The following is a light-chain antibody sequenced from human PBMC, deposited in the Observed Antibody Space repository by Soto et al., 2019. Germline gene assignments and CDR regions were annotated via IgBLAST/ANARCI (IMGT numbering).Light chain of an antibody. J-gene: IGKJ2*01. CDR1: QSIDNW. CDR3: QHYNGYPYT. V-gene: IGKV1-5*01. CDR2: DAS. Sequence: DIQMTQSPSPLSASIGDSGRITCRASQSIDNWLAWYQQKPGKAPQLLIYDASRVKTGVPSRFTASGSGTEFTLTINTLQADDSATYFCQHYNGYPYTFGPGTKVDIK.